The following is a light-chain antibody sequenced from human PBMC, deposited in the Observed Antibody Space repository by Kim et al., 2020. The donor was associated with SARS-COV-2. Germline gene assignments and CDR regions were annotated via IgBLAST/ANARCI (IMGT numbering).Light chain of an antibody. V-gene: IGKV3-15*01. CDR1: QSVSSN. CDR3: QQYNYWLPWT. J-gene: IGKJ1*01. Sequence: EIVMTQSPATLSVSPGERATLSCRASQSVSSNLAWYQQKPGQAPRLLIYDASTRATGIPARFSGSGSGTEFTLTISSLQSEDFAVYHCQQYNYWLPWTFGQGTKVDIK. CDR2: DAS.